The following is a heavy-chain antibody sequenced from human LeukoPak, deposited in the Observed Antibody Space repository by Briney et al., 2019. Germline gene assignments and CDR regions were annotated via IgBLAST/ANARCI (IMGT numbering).Heavy chain of an antibody. D-gene: IGHD3-10*01. J-gene: IGHJ4*02. Sequence: GGSLRLSCAASGFTFSSYAMSWVRQAPGEGLEWVSAISGRGGSTYYADSVKGRFTISRDNSKTTLYLQMNSLRAEATAVYYCANQNASYYSSGRLIDYWGQGTLVTVSS. CDR1: GFTFSSYA. V-gene: IGHV3-23*01. CDR2: ISGRGGST. CDR3: ANQNASYYSSGRLIDY.